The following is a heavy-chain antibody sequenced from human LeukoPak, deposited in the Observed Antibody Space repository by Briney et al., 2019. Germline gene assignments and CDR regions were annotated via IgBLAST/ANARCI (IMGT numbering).Heavy chain of an antibody. Sequence: SETLSLTCAVYGGSFSGYYWGWIRQPPGKGLEWIGSIYHSGSTYYNPSLKSRVNISVDTSKNQFFLKLSSVTAADTAVYYCARVFSNYYGSGSSYYYYYYMDVWGKGTTVTVSS. CDR3: ARVFSNYYGSGSSYYYYYYMDV. CDR2: IYHSGST. CDR1: GGSFSGYY. J-gene: IGHJ6*03. D-gene: IGHD3-10*01. V-gene: IGHV4-38-2*01.